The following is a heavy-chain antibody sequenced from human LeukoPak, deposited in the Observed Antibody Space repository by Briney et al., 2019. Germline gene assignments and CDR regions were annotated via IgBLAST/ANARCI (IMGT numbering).Heavy chain of an antibody. CDR3: ARDESRHSSSWYRN. CDR1: GFSFGSYW. J-gene: IGHJ4*02. D-gene: IGHD6-13*01. CDR2: IKQDESEK. V-gene: IGHV3-7*01. Sequence: PGGSLRLSCAASGFSFGSYWMSWVRQAPGKGLEWVANIKQDESEKYYVDSVKGRFTISRDNAKNSLYLQMNSLRAEDTALYYCARDESRHSSSWYRNWGQGTLVTVSS.